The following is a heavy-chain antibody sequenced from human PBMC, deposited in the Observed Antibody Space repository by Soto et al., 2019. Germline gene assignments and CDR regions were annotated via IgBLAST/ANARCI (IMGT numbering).Heavy chain of an antibody. CDR1: GFTFSSYA. V-gene: IGHV3-23*01. Sequence: TGGSLRLSCAASGFTFSSYAMSWVRQAPGKGLEWVSAISGSGGSTYYADSVKGRFTISRDNSKNTLYLQMNSLRAEDTAVYYCAKVGQQLVPHSYFDYWGQGTLVTVSS. CDR3: AKVGQQLVPHSYFDY. D-gene: IGHD6-13*01. J-gene: IGHJ4*02. CDR2: ISGSGGST.